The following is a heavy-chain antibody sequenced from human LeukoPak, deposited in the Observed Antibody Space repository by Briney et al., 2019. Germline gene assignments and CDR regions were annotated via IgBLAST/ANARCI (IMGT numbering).Heavy chain of an antibody. CDR2: ISPSDGAT. CDR1: GNTFTNHN. Sequence: ASVKLSCKASGNTFTNHNMHWVRLAPGQGLEWMGIISPSDGATNYAHKFQGRVTMTRDTSTSTVYMELSSLKSEDTAVYYCAREVAAPFRFDDWGQGTLVTVSS. CDR3: AREVAAPFRFDD. V-gene: IGHV1-46*01. J-gene: IGHJ4*02. D-gene: IGHD2-15*01.